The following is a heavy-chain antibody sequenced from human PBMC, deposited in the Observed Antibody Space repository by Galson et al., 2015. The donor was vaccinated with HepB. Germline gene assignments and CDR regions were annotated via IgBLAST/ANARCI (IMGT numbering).Heavy chain of an antibody. CDR1: GYTFTSYG. V-gene: IGHV1-18*01. CDR3: ARGPRDSSSWYGEYYYYYYMDV. D-gene: IGHD6-13*01. J-gene: IGHJ6*03. Sequence: SVKVSCKASGYTFTSYGISWVRQAPGQGLEWMGWISAYNGNTNYAQKLQGRVTMTTDTSTSTAYMELRSLRSDDTAVYYCARGPRDSSSWYGEYYYYYYMDVWGKGTTVTVSS. CDR2: ISAYNGNT.